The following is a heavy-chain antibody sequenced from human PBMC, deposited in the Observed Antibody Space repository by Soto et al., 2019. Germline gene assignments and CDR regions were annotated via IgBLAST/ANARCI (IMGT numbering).Heavy chain of an antibody. Sequence: QVQLVQSGAEVKRPGSSVKVSCKSSGGSFNSFHFNWVRQAPGQGLEWMGRIIHMLDRTQYAQMFQGRVTITADKSTSTAYMEMSGLESVDTAVYYCARGTVTLFGVVTPPDYWGQGTLVTVSS. CDR2: IIHMLDRT. V-gene: IGHV1-69*08. D-gene: IGHD3-3*01. J-gene: IGHJ4*02. CDR3: ARGTVTLFGVVTPPDY. CDR1: GGSFNSFH.